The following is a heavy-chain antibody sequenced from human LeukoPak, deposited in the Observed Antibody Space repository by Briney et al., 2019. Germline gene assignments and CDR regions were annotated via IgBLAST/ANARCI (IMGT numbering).Heavy chain of an antibody. V-gene: IGHV1-2*02. CDR1: GYTFTGYY. CDR3: ARDFYYDSSGYHDY. J-gene: IGHJ4*02. Sequence: ASVKVSCKASGYTFTGYYMHWVRQAPGQGLEWMGWINPNSGGTNYAQKFQGRVTMTRDTSISTAYMELSRLRSDDTAVYYCARDFYYDSSGYHDYWGQGTLVTVPS. D-gene: IGHD3-22*01. CDR2: INPNSGGT.